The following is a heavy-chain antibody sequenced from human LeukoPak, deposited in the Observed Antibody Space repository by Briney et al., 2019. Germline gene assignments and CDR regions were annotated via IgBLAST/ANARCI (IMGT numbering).Heavy chain of an antibody. J-gene: IGHJ6*04. V-gene: IGHV4-4*07. Sequence: SETLSLTSTVSGGSINNYYWSWFRQPAGKGLEWIGRIYTSGSTNYNPSLESRVTMSVDTPKNQFSLKLNSVTAADTAIYYCARDSYYYYSMEVWGKGTTVTVSS. CDR3: ARDSYYYYSMEV. CDR1: GGSINNYY. CDR2: IYTSGST.